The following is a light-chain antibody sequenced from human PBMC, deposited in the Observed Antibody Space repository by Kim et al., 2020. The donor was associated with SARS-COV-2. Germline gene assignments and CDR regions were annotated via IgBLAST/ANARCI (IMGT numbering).Light chain of an antibody. V-gene: IGLV3-25*03. CDR2: KDS. CDR1: ALPKQY. J-gene: IGLJ2*01. CDR3: QSADSSGTYVV. Sequence: TGQTARITCAGDALPKQYAYWYRQKPGQAPVLVIYKDSERPSGIPERFSGSSSGTTVTLTISGVQAEDEADYYCQSADSSGTYVVFGGGTQLTVL.